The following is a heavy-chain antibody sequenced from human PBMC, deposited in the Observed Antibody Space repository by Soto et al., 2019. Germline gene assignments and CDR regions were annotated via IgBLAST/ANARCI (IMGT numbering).Heavy chain of an antibody. V-gene: IGHV4-38-2*01. CDR1: GYCINRGCF. CDR3: AIDLHNHGNAKSVDY. Sequence: SETLSLTCAVSGYCINRGCFWDSVRQPPGKGLEWIGSVFHSGTTYYNPSLKSRVTISVDTSKNQFSLSLTSVTAADTAMYYCAIDLHNHGNAKSVDYWGPGILVTVS. D-gene: IGHD1-20*01. J-gene: IGHJ4*02. CDR2: VFHSGTT.